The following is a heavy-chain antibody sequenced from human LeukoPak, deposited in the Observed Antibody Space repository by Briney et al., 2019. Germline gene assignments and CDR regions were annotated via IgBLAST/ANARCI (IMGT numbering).Heavy chain of an antibody. CDR2: IYSGGST. J-gene: IGHJ6*02. CDR3: ARDDVIPMYGGNSMDV. CDR1: GFTVSSNY. Sequence: GGSLRLSCAASGFTVSSNYMSWVRQAPGKGLEWVSVIYSGGSTYYTDSVKGRFTISRDNSKNTLYLQMNSLRAEDTAVYYCARDDVIPMYGGNSMDVWGQGTTVTVSS. V-gene: IGHV3-66*01. D-gene: IGHD4-23*01.